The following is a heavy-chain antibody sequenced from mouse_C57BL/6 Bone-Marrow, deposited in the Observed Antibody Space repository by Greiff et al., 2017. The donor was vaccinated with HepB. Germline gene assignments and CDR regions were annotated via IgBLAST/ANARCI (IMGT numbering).Heavy chain of an antibody. V-gene: IGHV8-12*01. Sequence: QVTLKECGPGILQSSQTLSLTCSFSGFSLSTSGMGVSWIRQPSGKGLEWLAHIYWDDDKRYNPSLKSRLTISKDTSRNQVFLKITSVDTADTATYYCARRAVGSEYFDYWGQGTTLTVSS. J-gene: IGHJ2*01. D-gene: IGHD1-3*01. CDR1: GFSLSTSGMG. CDR3: ARRAVGSEYFDY. CDR2: IYWDDDK.